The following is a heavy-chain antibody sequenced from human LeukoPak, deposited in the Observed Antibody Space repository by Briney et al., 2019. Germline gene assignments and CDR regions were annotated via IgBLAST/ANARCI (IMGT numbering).Heavy chain of an antibody. CDR1: GGTFSSYA. Sequence: SVKVSCKASGGTFSSYAISWVRQAPGQGLEWMGGIIPIFGTTNYAQKFQGRVTITADESTSTAYMELSSLRSEDTAVYYCAGGRWETAYYYYGMDVWGQGTTVTVSS. CDR3: AGGRWETAYYYYGMDV. V-gene: IGHV1-69*13. CDR2: IIPIFGTT. J-gene: IGHJ6*02. D-gene: IGHD1-26*01.